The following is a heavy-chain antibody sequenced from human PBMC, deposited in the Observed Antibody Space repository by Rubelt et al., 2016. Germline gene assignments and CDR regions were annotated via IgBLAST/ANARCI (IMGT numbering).Heavy chain of an antibody. CDR2: YYSGST. CDR3: ARDGGDSYGHLVAYYYYGMDV. V-gene: IGHV4-59*12. Sequence: YYSGSTNYNPSLKSRVTISVDTSKNQFSLKLSSVTAADTAVYYCARDGGDSYGHLVAYYYYGMDVWGQGTTVTVPS. J-gene: IGHJ6*02. D-gene: IGHD5-18*01.